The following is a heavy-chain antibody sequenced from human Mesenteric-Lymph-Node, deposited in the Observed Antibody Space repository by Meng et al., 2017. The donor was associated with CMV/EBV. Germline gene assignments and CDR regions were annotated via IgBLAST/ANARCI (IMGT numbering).Heavy chain of an antibody. CDR3: ARESVVITAHDY. CDR2: ISAYNGNT. J-gene: IGHJ4*02. CDR1: GYTFTSYG. V-gene: IGHV1-18*01. D-gene: IGHD3-22*01. Sequence: CKASGYTFTSYGISWVRQAPGQGLEWMGWISAYNGNTNYAQKLQGRVTMTTDTSTSTAYMELRSLRSDDTAVYYCARESVVITAHDYWGQGTLVTVSS.